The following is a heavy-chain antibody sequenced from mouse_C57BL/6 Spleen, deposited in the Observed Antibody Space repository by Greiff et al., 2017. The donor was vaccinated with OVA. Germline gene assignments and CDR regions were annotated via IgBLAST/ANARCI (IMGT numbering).Heavy chain of an antibody. V-gene: IGHV1-69*01. J-gene: IGHJ4*01. CDR3: ARAGFSMDY. CDR2: IDPSDSYT. Sequence: VQLQQSGAELVMPGASVKLSCKASGYTFTSYWMHWVKQRPGQGLEWIGEIDPSDSYTNYNQKFKGKSTLTVDKSSSTAYMQLSSLTSEDSAVYYCARAGFSMDYWGQGTSVTVSS. D-gene: IGHD3-1*01. CDR1: GYTFTSYW.